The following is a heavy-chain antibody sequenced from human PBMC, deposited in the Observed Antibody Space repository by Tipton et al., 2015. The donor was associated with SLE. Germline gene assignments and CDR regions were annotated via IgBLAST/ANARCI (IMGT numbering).Heavy chain of an antibody. J-gene: IGHJ4*02. D-gene: IGHD3-22*01. CDR2: IYYTGST. CDR1: GFTFSSYG. V-gene: IGHV4-59*01. CDR3: ARDTSGYYYHFDS. Sequence: LRLSCAASGFTFSSYGMTWVRQAPGKGLEWIGYIYYTGSTSYNPSLKSRVTISVDMSKNQFSLNLRSVTAADTAVYYCARDTSGYYYHFDSWGQGTLVTVSS.